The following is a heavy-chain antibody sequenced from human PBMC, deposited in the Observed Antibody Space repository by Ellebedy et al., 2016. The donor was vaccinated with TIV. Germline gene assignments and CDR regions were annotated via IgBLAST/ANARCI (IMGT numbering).Heavy chain of an antibody. D-gene: IGHD6-13*01. V-gene: IGHV1-69*06. Sequence: AASVKVSCKASGGTFSSYAISWVRQAPGQGLEWMGGIIPIFGSANYAQKFQGRVTITADKTTGTAYMEVSSLRSEDTAVYYCARGAGYSSSWYDPYYYFDFWGQGTPVTVSS. J-gene: IGHJ4*02. CDR2: IIPIFGSA. CDR1: GGTFSSYA. CDR3: ARGAGYSSSWYDPYYYFDF.